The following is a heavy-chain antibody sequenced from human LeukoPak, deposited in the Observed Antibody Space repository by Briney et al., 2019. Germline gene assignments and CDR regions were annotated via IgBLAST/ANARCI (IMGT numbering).Heavy chain of an antibody. J-gene: IGHJ4*02. Sequence: GGSLRLSCAASGFTFDDYAMHWVRQAPGKGLEWVSGISWNSGSIGYADSVKGRFTISRDNAKNSLYLQMNSLRAEDTALYYCAKRETYYYGSGFDYWGQGTLVTVSS. CDR1: GFTFDDYA. V-gene: IGHV3-9*01. CDR2: ISWNSGSI. D-gene: IGHD3-10*01. CDR3: AKRETYYYGSGFDY.